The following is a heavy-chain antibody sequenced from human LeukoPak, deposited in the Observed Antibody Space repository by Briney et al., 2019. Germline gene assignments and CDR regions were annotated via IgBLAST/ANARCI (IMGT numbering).Heavy chain of an antibody. CDR2: ITSSGETT. J-gene: IGHJ4*02. V-gene: IGHV3-23*01. Sequence: GGSLRLSCAASGSIPLNSYSMSWVRQAPGKGLEWVSAITSSGETTYYEDSVKGRFTISRDNSKNMVYLQMNSLRAEDAATYYCAKMQGYFDYWGQGSLVTVSS. CDR1: GSIPLNSYS. CDR3: AKMQGYFDY.